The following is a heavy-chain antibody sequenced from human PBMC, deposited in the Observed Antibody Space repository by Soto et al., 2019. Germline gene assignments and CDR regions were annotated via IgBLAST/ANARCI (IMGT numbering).Heavy chain of an antibody. V-gene: IGHV4-4*07. CDR2: IHTSGST. CDR1: GGSIRSDY. CDR3: ASGPKTEGPYGMDV. J-gene: IGHJ6*02. Sequence: QVQLQESGPGLVKPSETLSLTCTVSGGSIRSDYWSWIRQPAGKGLEWIGRIHTSGSTNYNPSLKRRVNMSVDTSKNQFSLKVSSVTAADTAVYYCASGPKTEGPYGMDVWGQGTTVTVSS.